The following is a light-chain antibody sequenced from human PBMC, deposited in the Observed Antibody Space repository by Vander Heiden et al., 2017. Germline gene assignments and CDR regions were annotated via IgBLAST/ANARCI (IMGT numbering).Light chain of an antibody. CDR1: SSDVGGYNY. Sequence: QSALTQPASVSGSPGQSSTISCTGTSSDVGGYNYVSWYQQHPGKAHKLMIYDVSNRPSGVSIRFSGSQSGNTASLTISGLQAEDEADYYCSSYTSSSTLVFGGGTKLTVL. J-gene: IGLJ2*01. V-gene: IGLV2-14*03. CDR3: SSYTSSSTLV. CDR2: DVS.